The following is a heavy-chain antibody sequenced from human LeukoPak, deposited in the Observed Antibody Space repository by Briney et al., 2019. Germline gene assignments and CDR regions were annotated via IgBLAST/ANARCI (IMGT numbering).Heavy chain of an antibody. CDR2: ISATGSYV. CDR3: ARANGFKQFRNLHY. CDR1: GFDVTQNE. Sequence: PGGSLRLSCATSGFDVTQNEFNWVRQAPGTGLEWVAYISATGSYVKYAESVKGRFTVSRDDAKKSVFLQMNNLALDDTAVYFCARANGFKQFRNLHYWGQGTLVTVSS. V-gene: IGHV3-48*03. D-gene: IGHD6-19*01. J-gene: IGHJ4*02.